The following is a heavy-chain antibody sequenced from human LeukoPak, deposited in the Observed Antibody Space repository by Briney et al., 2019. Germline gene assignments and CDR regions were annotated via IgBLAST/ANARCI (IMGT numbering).Heavy chain of an antibody. Sequence: SVQVSCTASGYPFTAGYYIHWVRQAPGQGLEWMGRINSYSGGTNYALKFQGRVTMTRDTSMSTAYMDLSSLTSDDTAVYYCARKAVVVVAANDAFDIWGQGTMVTVSS. J-gene: IGHJ3*02. D-gene: IGHD2-15*01. CDR2: INSYSGGT. CDR3: ARKAVVVVAANDAFDI. CDR1: GYPFTAGYY. V-gene: IGHV1-2*06.